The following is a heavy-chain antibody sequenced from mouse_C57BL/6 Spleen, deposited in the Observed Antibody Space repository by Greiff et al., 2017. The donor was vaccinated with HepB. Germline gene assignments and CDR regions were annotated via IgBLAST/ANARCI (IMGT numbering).Heavy chain of an antibody. CDR1: GFTFTDYY. V-gene: IGHV7-3*01. Sequence: EVMLVESGGGLVQPGGSLSLSCAASGFTFTDYYISWVRQPPGKALEWLGFIRNKANGYTTEYSASVKGRFTISRENYQSIRYLQMHALRAEYSATYYCARRWGYAMDYWGQGTSVTVSS. CDR3: ARRWGYAMDY. D-gene: IGHD2-3*01. CDR2: IRNKANGYTT. J-gene: IGHJ4*01.